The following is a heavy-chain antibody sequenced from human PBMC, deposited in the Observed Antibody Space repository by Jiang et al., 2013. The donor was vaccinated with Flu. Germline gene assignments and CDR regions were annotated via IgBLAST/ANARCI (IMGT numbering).Heavy chain of an antibody. CDR3: ARQLDHYDVRGYTGYFDS. V-gene: IGHV4-59*08. J-gene: IGHJ4*02. CDR2: VFYTGNT. CDR1: GDSMTSYY. D-gene: IGHD3-16*01. Sequence: GLVKPSETLSLTCTVSGDSMTSYYWTWVRQSPGKGLERLGSVFYTGNTNYNPSLKSRVTISMDMSKNQFSLRLNSVTAADTAVYYCARQLDHYDVRGYTGYFDSWGQGTLVTVSS.